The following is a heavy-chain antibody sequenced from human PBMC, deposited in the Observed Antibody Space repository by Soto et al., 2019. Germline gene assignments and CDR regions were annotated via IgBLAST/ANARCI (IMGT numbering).Heavy chain of an antibody. D-gene: IGHD3-3*01. CDR2: INAGNGNT. CDR1: GYTFTSYA. Sequence: AASVKVSCKASGYTFTSYAMHWVRQAPGQRLEWMGWINAGNGNTKYSQKFQGRVTITRDTSASTAYMELSSLRSEDTAVYYCARANSIFGGTLFGYWGQGTLVTVSS. J-gene: IGHJ4*02. CDR3: ARANSIFGGTLFGY. V-gene: IGHV1-3*01.